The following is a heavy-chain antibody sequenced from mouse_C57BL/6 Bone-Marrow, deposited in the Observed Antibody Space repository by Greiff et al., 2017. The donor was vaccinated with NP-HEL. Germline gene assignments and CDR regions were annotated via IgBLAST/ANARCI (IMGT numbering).Heavy chain of an antibody. CDR2: IYPRSGNT. D-gene: IGHD1-1*01. CDR3: ARGPLTTVVPFDY. CDR1: GYTFTSYG. Sequence: VQLQQSGAELARPGASVKLSCKASGYTFTSYGISWVKQRTRQGLEWIGEIYPRSGNTYYNEKFKGKATLTADKSSSTAYMELRSLTSEDSAVYFCARGPLTTVVPFDYWGQGTTLTVSS. J-gene: IGHJ2*01. V-gene: IGHV1-81*01.